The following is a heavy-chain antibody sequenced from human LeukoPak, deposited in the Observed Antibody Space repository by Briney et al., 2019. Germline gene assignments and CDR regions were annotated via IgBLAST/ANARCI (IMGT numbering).Heavy chain of an antibody. D-gene: IGHD6-19*01. J-gene: IGHJ4*02. CDR2: INPNSGGT. CDR1: GYTFTGYY. V-gene: IGHV1-2*02. Sequence: ASVKVSGKASGYTFTGYYMHWVRQAPGQGLEWMGWINPNSGGTNYAQKFQGRVTMTRDTSISTAYMELSRLRSDDTAVYYCATIGYSSGWYYFDYWGQGTLVTVSS. CDR3: ATIGYSSGWYYFDY.